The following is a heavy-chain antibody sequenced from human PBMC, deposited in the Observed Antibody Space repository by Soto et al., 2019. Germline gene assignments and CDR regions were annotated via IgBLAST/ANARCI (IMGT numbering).Heavy chain of an antibody. J-gene: IGHJ4*02. D-gene: IGHD2-2*03. V-gene: IGHV3-9*01. CDR3: AVGYGHGLNCYRRESF. CDR1: GFTFDDYA. CDR2: ISWNSGSI. Sequence: EVQLVESGGGLVQPGRSLRLSCAASGFTFDDYAMHWVRQAPGQGLEWVSGISWNSGSIGYADSVKGRFTISRDNGLHVLYLQMNSLRAEDTAFYYCAVGYGHGLNCYRRESFWGQGTQVTVSS.